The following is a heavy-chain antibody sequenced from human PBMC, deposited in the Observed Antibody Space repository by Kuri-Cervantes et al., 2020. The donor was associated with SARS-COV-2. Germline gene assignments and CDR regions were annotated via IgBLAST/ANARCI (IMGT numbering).Heavy chain of an antibody. Sequence: SETLSLTCTVSGGSISSSSYYWGWIRQPPGKGLEWIGYIYYSGSTNYNPSLKSRVTISVDTSKNQFSLKLSSVTAADTAVYYCARESRVSSFDPWGQGTLVTVSS. CDR3: ARESRVSSFDP. J-gene: IGHJ5*02. V-gene: IGHV4-61*01. CDR1: GGSISSSSYY. CDR2: IYYSGST. D-gene: IGHD3-16*02.